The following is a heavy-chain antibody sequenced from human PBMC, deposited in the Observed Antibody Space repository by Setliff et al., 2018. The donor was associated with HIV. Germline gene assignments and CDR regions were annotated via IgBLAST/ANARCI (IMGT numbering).Heavy chain of an antibody. CDR1: GGTFRSHE. D-gene: IGHD3-10*01. CDR2: IVPILNTG. J-gene: IGHJ5*02. V-gene: IGHV1-69*13. CDR3: ARGITMVRGPEENWFDP. Sequence: SVKVSCKASGGTFRSHEISWVRQAPGQGLEWMGGIVPILNTGNYAPKFQGRVTITADESTTTAYMELSSLRSEDTAVYYCARGITMVRGPEENWFDPWGQGTLVTVSS.